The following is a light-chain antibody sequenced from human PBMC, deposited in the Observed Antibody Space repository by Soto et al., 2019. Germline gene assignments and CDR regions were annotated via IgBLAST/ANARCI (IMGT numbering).Light chain of an antibody. J-gene: IGLJ1*01. CDR3: AAWDDSLNGSYV. CDR2: SNN. V-gene: IGLV1-44*01. CDR1: SSNIGSNT. Sequence: QSVLTQPPSASGTPVQRVTISCSGSSSNIGSNTVNWYQQLPGTAPKLLIYSNNQRPSGVPDRFSGSKSGTSASLAISGLQSEDEADYYCAAWDDSLNGSYVFGTGTKV.